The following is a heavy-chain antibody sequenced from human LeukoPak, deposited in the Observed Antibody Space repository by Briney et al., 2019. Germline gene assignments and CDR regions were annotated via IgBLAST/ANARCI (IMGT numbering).Heavy chain of an antibody. CDR1: GFTFSSYW. Sequence: GGSLRLSCAASGFTFSSYWMSWVRQAPGKGLEWMANIKQDGSEKYYVDSVKGRFTISRDNAKNSLYLQMDSLRAEDTAVYYCAREEGRYCSGGSCYSNPFDYWGQGTLVTVSS. CDR3: AREEGRYCSGGSCYSNPFDY. V-gene: IGHV3-7*01. J-gene: IGHJ4*02. D-gene: IGHD2-15*01. CDR2: IKQDGSEK.